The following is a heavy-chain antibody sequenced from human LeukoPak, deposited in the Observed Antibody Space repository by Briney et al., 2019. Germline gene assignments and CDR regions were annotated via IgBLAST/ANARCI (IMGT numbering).Heavy chain of an antibody. J-gene: IGHJ5*02. CDR3: VRGPYPWGWGGTFDP. Sequence: SQTLSLTCAISGDSVSSNSAAWNWIRQSPSRGLEWLGRTYYRSKWYNDYAVSVKSRITINPDTSKNQFSLQLNSVTPEDTAVYYCVRGPYPWGWGGTFDPWGQGTLVTVSS. CDR1: GDSVSSNSAA. D-gene: IGHD7-27*01. CDR2: TYYRSKWYN. V-gene: IGHV6-1*01.